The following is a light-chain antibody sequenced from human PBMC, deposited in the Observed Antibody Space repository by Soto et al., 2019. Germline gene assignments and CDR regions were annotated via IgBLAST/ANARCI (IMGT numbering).Light chain of an antibody. CDR1: QSVSTS. Sequence: DIPMTQSPSTLSASVGDRVTITCRASQSVSTSLAWYQQKPGKAPKLLIYKTSILEGGVPSRFSGSGSGTEFTLTISSLQPEDFATYYCHQSYSYLYTFGQGTKLEIK. V-gene: IGKV1-5*03. CDR2: KTS. CDR3: HQSYSYLYT. J-gene: IGKJ2*01.